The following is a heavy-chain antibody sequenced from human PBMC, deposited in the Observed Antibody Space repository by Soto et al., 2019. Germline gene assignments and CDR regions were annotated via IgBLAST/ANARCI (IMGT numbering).Heavy chain of an antibody. Sequence: SETLSLTCTVSGGSISNDYWSWIRQPPGKGLEWIGYIYTSGITNYNPSLKSRVTISVDTSKNQFSLKLSSVTAADTAVYYCARGGEGSGSYYKRYFDYWGQGTLVTVSS. D-gene: IGHD3-10*01. CDR1: GGSISNDY. CDR2: IYTSGIT. J-gene: IGHJ4*02. V-gene: IGHV4-4*08. CDR3: ARGGEGSGSYYKRYFDY.